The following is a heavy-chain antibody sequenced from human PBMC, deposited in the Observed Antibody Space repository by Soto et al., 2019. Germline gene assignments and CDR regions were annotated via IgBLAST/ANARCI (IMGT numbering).Heavy chain of an antibody. J-gene: IGHJ3*01. D-gene: IGHD6-19*01. V-gene: IGHV3-53*01. CDR1: GFIVSNNY. CDR3: VGGNEMMADFALDF. CDR2: IYSGGMT. Sequence: QPGGSLRLSCAASGFIVSNNYMNWVRQAPGKGLEWVSVIYSGGMTFYAESVKGRFTISRDNSKNTLSLQMNNMRADDTAIYYCVGGNEMMADFALDFWGQGTMVTVSS.